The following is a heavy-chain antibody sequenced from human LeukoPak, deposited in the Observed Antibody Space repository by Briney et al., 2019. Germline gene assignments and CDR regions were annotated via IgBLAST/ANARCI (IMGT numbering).Heavy chain of an antibody. CDR1: GFTFSSYS. Sequence: PGGSLRLSCAASGFTFSSYSMNWVRQAPGKGLEWVSYISSGSSTIYYADSVKGRFTISRDNARNSLYLQMNSLRAEDTAVYYCARDILTGSQSRFQHWGQGTLVTVPS. V-gene: IGHV3-48*04. J-gene: IGHJ1*01. D-gene: IGHD3-9*01. CDR3: ARDILTGSQSRFQH. CDR2: ISSGSSTI.